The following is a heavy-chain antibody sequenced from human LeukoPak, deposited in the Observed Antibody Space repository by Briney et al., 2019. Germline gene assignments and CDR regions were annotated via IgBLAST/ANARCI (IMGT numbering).Heavy chain of an antibody. D-gene: IGHD3-3*01. CDR2: IKQDGREK. CDR1: GFTFSSYW. Sequence: GGSLRLSCAACGFTFSSYWVSGVRQAPGKGLEGGANIKQDGREKHYVDSVKGRFTIPRDNAQNSLYLQMNSLRAEDTAVYYCARSLGVVAPYYYYYGMDVWGQGTTVTV. J-gene: IGHJ6*02. V-gene: IGHV3-7*01. CDR3: ARSLGVVAPYYYYYGMDV.